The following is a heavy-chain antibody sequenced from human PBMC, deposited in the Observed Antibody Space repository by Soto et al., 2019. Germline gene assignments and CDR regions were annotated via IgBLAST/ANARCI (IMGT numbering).Heavy chain of an antibody. D-gene: IGHD3-22*01. Sequence: PSETLSLTCTVSGGSISSGDYYWSWIRQPPGKGLEWIGYIYYSGSTYYNPSLKSRVTISVDTSKNQFSLKLSSVTAADTAVYYCARGSGSGYYYSPHYFDYWGQGTLVTVPQ. CDR1: GGSISSGDYY. CDR2: IYYSGST. J-gene: IGHJ4*02. CDR3: ARGSGSGYYYSPHYFDY. V-gene: IGHV4-30-4*01.